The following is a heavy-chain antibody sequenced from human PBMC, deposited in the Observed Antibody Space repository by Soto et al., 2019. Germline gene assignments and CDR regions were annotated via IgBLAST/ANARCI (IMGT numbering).Heavy chain of an antibody. V-gene: IGHV3-64D*08. CDR3: VKVDILVVQAAMAYSYSGRDV. J-gene: IGHJ6*02. CDR2: ISSNGGST. CDR1: GFTFSSYA. Sequence: GGSLRLSCSASGFTFSSYAMHWVRQAPGKGLEYVSAISSNGGSTYYADSVKGRFTISRDNSKNTLYLQMSSLRAEDTAVYYCVKVDILVVQAAMAYSYSGRDVGGQGTTVTVSS. D-gene: IGHD2-2*01.